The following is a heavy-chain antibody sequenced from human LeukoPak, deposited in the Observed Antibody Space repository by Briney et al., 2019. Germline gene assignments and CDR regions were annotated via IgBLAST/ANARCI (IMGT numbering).Heavy chain of an antibody. CDR1: GGSISSGSYY. J-gene: IGHJ4*02. V-gene: IGHV4-61*02. Sequence: SETLSLTCTVSGGSISSGSYYWSWIRQPAGKGLEWVGRIYTSGSTNYNPSLKSRVTISVDTSKNQFSLKLSSVTAADTAVYYCARSSLRVYPLWGQGTLVTVSS. D-gene: IGHD6-13*01. CDR3: ARSSLRVYPL. CDR2: IYTSGST.